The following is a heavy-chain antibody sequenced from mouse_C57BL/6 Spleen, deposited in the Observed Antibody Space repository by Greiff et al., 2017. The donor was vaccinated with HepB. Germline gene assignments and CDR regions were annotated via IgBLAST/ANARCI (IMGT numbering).Heavy chain of an antibody. V-gene: IGHV1-52*01. CDR3: ARSEGYYAMDY. CDR1: GYTFTSYW. CDR2: IDPSDSET. J-gene: IGHJ4*01. Sequence: QVHVKQPGAELVRPGSSVKLSCKASGYTFTSYWMHWVKQRPIQGLEWIGNIDPSDSETHYNQKFKDKATLTVDKSSSTAYMQLSSLTSEDSAVYYCARSEGYYAMDYWGQGTSVTVSS.